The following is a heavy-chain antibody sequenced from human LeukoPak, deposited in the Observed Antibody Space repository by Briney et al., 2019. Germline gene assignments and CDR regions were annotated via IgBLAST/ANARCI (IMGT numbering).Heavy chain of an antibody. Sequence: SETLSLTCTVSGGSISSYYWSWIRQPPGKGLEWIGYIYTSGSTNYNPSLKSRVTISVDTSKNQFSLKLSSVTAADTAVYYCARGVDPYYYYYYMDVWAKGPRSPSP. CDR2: IYTSGST. J-gene: IGHJ6*03. D-gene: IGHD2-8*01. CDR1: GGSISSYY. V-gene: IGHV4-4*09. CDR3: ARGVDPYYYYYYMDV.